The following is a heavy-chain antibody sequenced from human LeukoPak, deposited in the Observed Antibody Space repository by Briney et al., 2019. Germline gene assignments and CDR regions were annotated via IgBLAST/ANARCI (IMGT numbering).Heavy chain of an antibody. J-gene: IGHJ6*03. V-gene: IGHV1-2*02. CDR2: INPNSGGT. CDR1: GYTFTGYY. CDR3: ARDQWGDHIVVVPAAISPSRAMDG. Sequence: ASVKVSCKASGYTFTGYYMHWVRQAPGQGLEWMGWINPNSGGTNTAQKCQGRVTMTRDTSISTAYMELSRLRSADTAVYYCARDQWGDHIVVVPAAISPSRAMDGWGKGTTVTV. D-gene: IGHD2-2*02.